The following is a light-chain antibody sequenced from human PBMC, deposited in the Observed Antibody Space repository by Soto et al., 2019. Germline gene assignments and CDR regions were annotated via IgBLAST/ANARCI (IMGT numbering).Light chain of an antibody. J-gene: IGLJ1*01. CDR3: CSYAGSSFYV. V-gene: IGLV2-23*02. CDR2: EVS. CDR1: SSDVGSYNL. Sequence: QSVLTQPASVSGPPGQSITISCTGTSSDVGSYNLVSWYQQHPGKAPKLMIYEVSKRPSGVSNRFSGSKSGNTASLTISGLQAEDEADYYCCSYAGSSFYVFGTGTKVTVL.